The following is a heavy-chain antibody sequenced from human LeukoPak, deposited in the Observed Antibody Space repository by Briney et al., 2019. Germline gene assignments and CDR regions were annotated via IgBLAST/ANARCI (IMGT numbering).Heavy chain of an antibody. CDR3: ARSGNSWYFFDS. D-gene: IGHD6-13*01. CDR1: VYTFTSYS. CDR2: INPSGGST. V-gene: IGHV1-46*01. Sequence: ASVKVSCKASVYTFTSYSMHWVRQAPGHGLEGLGIINPSGGSTTYAQKFQGRGTMTRDTSTSTVDMELSSLRSEDTAVYYCARSGNSWYFFDSWGQGTLVTVSS. J-gene: IGHJ4*02.